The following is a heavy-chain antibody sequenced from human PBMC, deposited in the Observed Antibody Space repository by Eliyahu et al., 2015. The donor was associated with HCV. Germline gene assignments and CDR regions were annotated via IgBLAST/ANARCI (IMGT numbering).Heavy chain of an antibody. CDR3: ARSCTSCAPFGVIEYWYFDL. CDR1: GDSISSGGYY. J-gene: IGHJ2*01. D-gene: IGHD3-3*01. CDR2: IYYSGST. V-gene: IGHV4-31*03. Sequence: QVQLQESGPGLVKPSQTLSLTCTVSGDSISSGGYYWSWIRQHPGKGLEWIGYIYYSGSTYYNPSLKSRVTISVDTSKNQFSLKLNSVTAADTAVYYCARSCTSCAPFGVIEYWYFDLWGRGTLVTVSS.